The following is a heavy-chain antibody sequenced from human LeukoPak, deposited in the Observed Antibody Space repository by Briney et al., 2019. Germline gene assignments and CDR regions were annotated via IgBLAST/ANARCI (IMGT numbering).Heavy chain of an antibody. Sequence: GGSLRLSCAASGFSVSSSFMSWVRQAPGKGLEWVSVIYSIGSTFYADSVKGRFTISRDNSKNTLYLHMNSLRTADTAVYYCARDRVYLGREDAFDIWGQGTMVTVSS. CDR3: ARDRVYLGREDAFDI. CDR1: GFSVSSSF. CDR2: IYSIGST. J-gene: IGHJ3*02. D-gene: IGHD7-27*01. V-gene: IGHV3-53*01.